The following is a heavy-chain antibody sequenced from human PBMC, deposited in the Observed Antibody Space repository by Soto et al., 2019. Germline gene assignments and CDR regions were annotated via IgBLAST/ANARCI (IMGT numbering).Heavy chain of an antibody. V-gene: IGHV4-39*01. CDR1: GGSISSSSYY. Sequence: ETLSLTCTVSGGSISSSSYYWGWIRQPPGKGLEWIGSIYYSGSTYYNPSLKSRVTISVDTSKNQFSLKLSSVTAADTAVYYCARHSTVTTFDYWGQGTLVTVSS. CDR2: IYYSGST. J-gene: IGHJ4*02. CDR3: ARHSTVTTFDY. D-gene: IGHD4-17*01.